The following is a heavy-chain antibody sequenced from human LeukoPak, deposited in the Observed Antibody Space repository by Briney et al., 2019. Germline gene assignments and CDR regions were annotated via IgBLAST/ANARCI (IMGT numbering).Heavy chain of an antibody. J-gene: IGHJ4*02. D-gene: IGHD3-10*01. CDR3: AKDYYASGSGIYKKQRRYFFDY. CDR2: IIPNFYSS. Sequence: SVNVTFKSSVGTFSSYALSWVRQPPSQGLEWMGVIIPNFYSSNYAQKFQGRVTIAADESTSTAYMELSSLRSEDTAVYYWAKDYYASGSGIYKKQRRYFFDYWGQGTVVTVTS. CDR1: VGTFSSYA. V-gene: IGHV1-69*13.